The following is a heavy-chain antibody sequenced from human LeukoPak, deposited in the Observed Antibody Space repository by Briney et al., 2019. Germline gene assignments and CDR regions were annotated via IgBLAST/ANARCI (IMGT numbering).Heavy chain of an antibody. J-gene: IGHJ4*02. V-gene: IGHV3-11*05. D-gene: IGHD6-13*01. CDR2: ISSTSIYT. CDR1: GCTFSDYY. Sequence: GGSLRLSCAASGCTFSDYYMSWIRQAPGKGLEWVSDISSTSIYTNYADSVKGRFTISRDNAKNSLYLQMNSLRAEDTAVYYCAREDGYSSSWYSDYWGQGTLVTVSS. CDR3: AREDGYSSSWYSDY.